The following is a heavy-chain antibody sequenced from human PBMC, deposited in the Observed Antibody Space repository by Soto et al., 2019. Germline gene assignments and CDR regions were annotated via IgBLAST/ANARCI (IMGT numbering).Heavy chain of an antibody. CDR2: INCHDDE. J-gene: IGHJ6*02. CDR1: GSSLSTSGEG. CDR3: ALSEIPIAVAGVWLYSGMDV. D-gene: IGHD6-19*01. Sequence: CPTLVSPTQTLTLTCTFSGSSLSTSGEGVGWIRQPPAKALAALALINCHDDERYSASLKSRLTITKDNYKNQVVLTMTIMDPVDTATYYCALSEIPIAVAGVWLYSGMDVWGQGTTVTVSS. V-gene: IGHV2-5*01.